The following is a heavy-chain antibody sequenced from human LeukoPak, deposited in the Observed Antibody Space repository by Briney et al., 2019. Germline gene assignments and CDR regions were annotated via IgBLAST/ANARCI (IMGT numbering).Heavy chain of an antibody. Sequence: RPGGSLRLSCAASGFTFSSYAMSWVRQAPGKGLEWVSCISGSGGSTNYADSVKGRFTISRDNSKDTLYLQMNSLRAEDTAVYYCAKDSRRWSTTTVDYWGQGTLVTVSS. V-gene: IGHV3-23*01. CDR3: AKDSRRWSTTTVDY. CDR2: ISGSGGST. J-gene: IGHJ4*02. D-gene: IGHD5-24*01. CDR1: GFTFSSYA.